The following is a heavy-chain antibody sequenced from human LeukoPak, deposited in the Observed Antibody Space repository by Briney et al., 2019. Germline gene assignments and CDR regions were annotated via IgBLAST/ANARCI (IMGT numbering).Heavy chain of an antibody. CDR3: AKEPPPGSYEQVDY. D-gene: IGHD3-10*01. V-gene: IGHV3-30*18. J-gene: IGHJ4*02. Sequence: PGGSLRLSCAASGFTFSSYGMLWVRQAPGKGLVWVAVISYDGSNKYYADSVKGRFTISRDNSKNTLYLQMNSLRAEDKAVYYCAKEPPPGSYEQVDYWGQRTLVTVSS. CDR1: GFTFSSYG. CDR2: ISYDGSNK.